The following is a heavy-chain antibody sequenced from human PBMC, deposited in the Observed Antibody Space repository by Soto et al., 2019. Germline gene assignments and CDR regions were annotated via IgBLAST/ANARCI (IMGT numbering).Heavy chain of an antibody. J-gene: IGHJ5*02. D-gene: IGHD3-10*01. CDR2: ISSSGSTT. CDR1: GFTFSSHD. V-gene: IGHV3-48*03. Sequence: PGGSLRLPCAASGFTFSSHDVNWVRQAPGEGLEWVSYISSSGSTTYYADSVKGRFTISRDNAKNSLYLQMNSLRVDDTAVYYCARDLYPVGSSHPFDPWGQGTLVTVSS. CDR3: ARDLYPVGSSHPFDP.